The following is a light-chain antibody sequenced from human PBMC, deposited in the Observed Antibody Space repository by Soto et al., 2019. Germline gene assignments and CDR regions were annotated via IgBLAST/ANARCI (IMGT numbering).Light chain of an antibody. Sequence: EIQMTQSPSTLSSSVGDRATITCRASQTISSWLAWYQQKPGKAPKLLIYTASTLESGVPSRFSGGESGTEFTLTISSLQPDDFATYYCQQYNSYAPYTFGQGTKLEIK. V-gene: IGKV1-5*03. J-gene: IGKJ2*01. CDR2: TAS. CDR1: QTISSW. CDR3: QQYNSYAPYT.